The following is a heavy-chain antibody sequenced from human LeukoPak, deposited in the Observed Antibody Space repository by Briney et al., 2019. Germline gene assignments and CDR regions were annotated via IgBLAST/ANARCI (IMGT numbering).Heavy chain of an antibody. D-gene: IGHD4-17*01. V-gene: IGHV3-21*01. CDR1: EFTFSSYT. Sequence: PGGSLRLSCAASEFTFSSYTMNWVRQAPGKGLEWVSSISYSGSYIYYSDSVKGRFTISRDNAENSLYLQMNSLRAEDTAVYYCAGGAYGDGYYFDSWGQGTLVTVSS. J-gene: IGHJ4*02. CDR2: ISYSGSYI. CDR3: AGGAYGDGYYFDS.